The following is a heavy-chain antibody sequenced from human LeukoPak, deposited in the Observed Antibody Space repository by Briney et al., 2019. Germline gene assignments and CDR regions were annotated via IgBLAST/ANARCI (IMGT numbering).Heavy chain of an antibody. CDR3: ARAYSSGWYKPWWFDP. Sequence: GGSLRLSCAASGFTVSSNYMIWVRQAPGKGLEWVSVIYSGGSTYYADSGKGRFTISRYNSKTTLYLQMNSLRAEDAAVYYCARAYSSGWYKPWWFDPWGQGTLVTVSS. CDR1: GFTVSSNY. J-gene: IGHJ5*02. D-gene: IGHD6-19*01. CDR2: IYSGGST. V-gene: IGHV3-53*01.